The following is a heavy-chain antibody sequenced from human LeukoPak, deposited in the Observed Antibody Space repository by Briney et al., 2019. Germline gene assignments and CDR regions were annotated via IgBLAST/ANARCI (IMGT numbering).Heavy chain of an antibody. CDR3: ARAPTVTSPTFDY. CDR1: GYTFINYG. J-gene: IGHJ4*02. V-gene: IGHV1-2*02. CDR2: INPNSGGT. D-gene: IGHD4-11*01. Sequence: ASVKVSCKASGYTFINYGIGWVRQAPGQGLEWMGWINPNSGGTNYAQKFQGRVTMTRDTSISTAYMELSRLRSDDTAVYYCARAPTVTSPTFDYWGQGTLVTVSS.